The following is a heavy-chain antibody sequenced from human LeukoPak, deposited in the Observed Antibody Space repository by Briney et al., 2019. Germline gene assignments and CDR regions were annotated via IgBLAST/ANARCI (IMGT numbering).Heavy chain of an antibody. CDR1: GYTFTGYY. J-gene: IGHJ5*02. D-gene: IGHD6-19*01. Sequence: GASVKVSCKASGYTFTGYYMHWVRQAPGQGLEWMGWINPNSGGTNYAQKFQGRVTMTRDTSISTAYMELSRLRSDDTAVYYCARPKAGTRAGNWFDPWGQGTLVTVSS. V-gene: IGHV1-2*02. CDR3: ARPKAGTRAGNWFDP. CDR2: INPNSGGT.